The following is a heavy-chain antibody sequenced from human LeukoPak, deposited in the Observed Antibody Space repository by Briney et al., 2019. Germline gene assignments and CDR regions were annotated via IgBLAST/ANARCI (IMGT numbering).Heavy chain of an antibody. CDR2: INPNSGGT. Sequence: ASVKVSCKASGYTFTGYYMHWVRQAPGQGLEWMGWINPNSGGTNYAQKFQGRVTMTRDTSNSTAYMELSRLRSDDTAVYYCASGPYSYGPNWFDPWGQGTLVTVSS. CDR1: GYTFTGYY. D-gene: IGHD5-18*01. J-gene: IGHJ5*02. V-gene: IGHV1-2*02. CDR3: ASGPYSYGPNWFDP.